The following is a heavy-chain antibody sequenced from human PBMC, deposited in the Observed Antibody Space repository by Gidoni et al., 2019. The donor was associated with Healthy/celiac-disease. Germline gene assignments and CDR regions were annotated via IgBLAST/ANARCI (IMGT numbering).Heavy chain of an antibody. CDR3: AREEGWGEERHDY. Sequence: EVQLVESGGGLVKPGGSLRLSCAASGFTFSSYSMNWVRQAPGKGLEWVSSISSSSIYISYADSVKGRFTIPRENAKNSLYLQMNSRSAEDTAVYYGAREEGWGEERHDYWGQGTLVTVSS. D-gene: IGHD1-1*01. J-gene: IGHJ4*02. CDR1: GFTFSSYS. V-gene: IGHV3-21*01. CDR2: ISSSSIYI.